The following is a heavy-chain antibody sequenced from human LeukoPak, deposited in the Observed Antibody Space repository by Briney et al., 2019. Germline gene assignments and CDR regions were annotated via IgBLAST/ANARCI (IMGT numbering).Heavy chain of an antibody. J-gene: IGHJ4*02. CDR2: IYNSAST. Sequence: SETLSLTCTVSGGSFSSSTYYWAWIRQSPGKGLEWIASIYNSASTSYNPSLKSRVTISVDTSKNQFSLKLSSVTAADTAVYYCAGNSSYSGSFTPRAGFDYWGQGTLVTVSS. D-gene: IGHD1-26*01. V-gene: IGHV4-39*01. CDR3: AGNSSYSGSFTPRAGFDY. CDR1: GGSFSSSTYY.